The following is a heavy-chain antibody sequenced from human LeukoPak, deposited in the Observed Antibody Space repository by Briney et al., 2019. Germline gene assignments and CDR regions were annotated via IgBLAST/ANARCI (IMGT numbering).Heavy chain of an antibody. Sequence: SQTLSLTCTVSADSLSSGGHYWAWVRQLPGKGLESIVFIHHSGSSRHHPSLKDRIASSVDPSSKQLALRLSSVTAADTAIYYCARGGNRFGGFYFDYWGQGSQVIVSS. CDR2: IHHSGSS. CDR3: ARGGNRFGGFYFDY. D-gene: IGHD3-10*01. V-gene: IGHV4-31*03. CDR1: ADSLSSGGHY. J-gene: IGHJ4*02.